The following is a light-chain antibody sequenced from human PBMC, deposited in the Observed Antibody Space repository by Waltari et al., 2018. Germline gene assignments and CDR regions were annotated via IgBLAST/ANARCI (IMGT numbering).Light chain of an antibody. V-gene: IGKV1-5*03. J-gene: IGKJ1*01. CDR1: QTISDW. CDR3: NRYLSYWT. CDR2: KAS. Sequence: DIQVTQSPSPLPASVLDTVTITSRTSQTISDWFAWFQQKPGKAPKLLIYKASGLETGVPSRFSRSGYGTEFTLTTSSLQPDDYATYYGNRYLSYWTFGQGTKVELK.